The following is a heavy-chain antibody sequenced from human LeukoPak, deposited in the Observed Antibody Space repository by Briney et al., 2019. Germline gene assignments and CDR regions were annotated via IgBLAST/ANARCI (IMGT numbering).Heavy chain of an antibody. CDR1: GYTFTSYV. V-gene: IGHV1-3*01. D-gene: IGHD3-9*01. J-gene: IGHJ6*02. Sequence: ASVKVSCKASGYTFTSYVVHWVRQTPGQRLEYMGWINAGNANTKYSQKFQGRVTITRDTSASTAYMELSSLRSEDTAVYFCAREHDFLTGYGMDVWGQGTTVTVSS. CDR2: INAGNANT. CDR3: AREHDFLTGYGMDV.